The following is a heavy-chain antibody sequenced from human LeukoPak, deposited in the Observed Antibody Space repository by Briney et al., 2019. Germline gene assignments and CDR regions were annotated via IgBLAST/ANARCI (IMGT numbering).Heavy chain of an antibody. CDR2: IYHSGST. D-gene: IGHD6-13*01. CDR1: GGSISSSNW. CDR3: ARADPIYSSSWYGFDP. J-gene: IGHJ5*02. V-gene: IGHV4-4*02. Sequence: SGTLSLTCAVSGGSISSSNWWSWVRQPPGKGLEWIGEIYHSGSTNYNPSLKSRVTISVDKSKNQFSLKLSSVTAADTAVYYCARADPIYSSSWYGFDPWGQGTLVTVSS.